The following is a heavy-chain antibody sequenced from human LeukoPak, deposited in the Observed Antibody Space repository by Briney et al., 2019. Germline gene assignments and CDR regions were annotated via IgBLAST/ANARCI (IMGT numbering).Heavy chain of an antibody. CDR1: GYTLTSYF. CDR2: INPSGGNT. V-gene: IGHV1-46*01. CDR3: ARGMSSEFDY. Sequence: ASVTVSCKASGYTLTSYFMHWVRQAPGQGLEWMGLINPSGGNTGYAQKFQGRLSHTRDTSTNTVYMVLRSLRSEDTAVYYCARGMSSEFDYWGQGTLVTVSS. J-gene: IGHJ4*02. D-gene: IGHD6-6*01.